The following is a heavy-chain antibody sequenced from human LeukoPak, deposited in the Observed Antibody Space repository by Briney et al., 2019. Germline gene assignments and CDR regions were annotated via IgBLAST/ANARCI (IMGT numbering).Heavy chain of an antibody. D-gene: IGHD3-3*01. CDR3: ARDRAQYYDFWSGSPYFDY. CDR2: IIPIFGTA. V-gene: IGHV1-69*05. CDR1: GGTFSSYA. J-gene: IGHJ4*02. Sequence: PVKVSCKASGGTFSSYAISWVRQAPGQGLEWMGRIIPIFGTANYAQKFQGRVTITTDESTSTAYMELSSLRSEDTAVYYCARDRAQYYDFWSGSPYFDYWGQGTLVTASS.